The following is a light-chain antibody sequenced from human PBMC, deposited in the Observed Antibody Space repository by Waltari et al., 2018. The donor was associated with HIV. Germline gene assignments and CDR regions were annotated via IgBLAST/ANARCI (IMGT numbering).Light chain of an antibody. J-gene: IGKJ1*01. CDR3: QQYGSSPT. CDR1: QSVSSSY. Sequence: EIVLTQSPGTLSLSPGERATLSCRASQSVSSSYLAWYQQKPGQAPRLLIYGASSRATGIPDRFSGSGSRTDFTLTISRLEPEDFAVYYCQQYGSSPTFGQGTKVEIK. V-gene: IGKV3-20*01. CDR2: GAS.